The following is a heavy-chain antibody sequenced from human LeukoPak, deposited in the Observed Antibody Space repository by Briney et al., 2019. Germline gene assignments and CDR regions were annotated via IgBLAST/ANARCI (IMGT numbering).Heavy chain of an antibody. J-gene: IGHJ4*02. V-gene: IGHV4-59*08. CDR2: IYYSGST. Sequence: TSETLSLTCTVSGGSISSYYWSWIRQPPGKGLEWIGYIYYSGSTNYNPSLKSRVTISVDTSKNQFSLKLSSVTAADTAVYYCARLSGSYYFDYWGQGTLVTVSS. D-gene: IGHD1-26*01. CDR1: GGSISSYY. CDR3: ARLSGSYYFDY.